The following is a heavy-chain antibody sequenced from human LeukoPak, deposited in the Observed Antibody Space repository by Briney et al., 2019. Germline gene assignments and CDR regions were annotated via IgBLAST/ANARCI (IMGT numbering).Heavy chain of an antibody. Sequence: GGSLRLSCAASGFTLSSYSMNWVRQAPGKGLEWVSSISRSSAYIYYADSVKGRFTISRDNAKNSLYLQMNSLRAEDTAVYYCARLPPYSNGWYEDYWGQGTLVTVSS. CDR1: GFTLSSYS. CDR2: ISRSSAYI. D-gene: IGHD6-19*01. J-gene: IGHJ4*02. CDR3: ARLPPYSNGWYEDY. V-gene: IGHV3-21*01.